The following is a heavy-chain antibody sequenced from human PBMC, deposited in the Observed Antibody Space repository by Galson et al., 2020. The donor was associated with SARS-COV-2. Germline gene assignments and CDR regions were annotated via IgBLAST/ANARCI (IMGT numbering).Heavy chain of an antibody. CDR1: GFTFSSYS. Sequence: TGGSLRLSCAASGFTFSSYSMNWVRQAQGKGLEWVSSISSSSSYIYYADSVKGRFTISRDNAKNSLYLQMNSLRAEDTAVYYCARGEGSSSGWYLYYYYGMDVWGQGTTVTVSS. CDR2: ISSSSSYI. V-gene: IGHV3-21*01. D-gene: IGHD6-19*01. J-gene: IGHJ6*02. CDR3: ARGEGSSSGWYLYYYYGMDV.